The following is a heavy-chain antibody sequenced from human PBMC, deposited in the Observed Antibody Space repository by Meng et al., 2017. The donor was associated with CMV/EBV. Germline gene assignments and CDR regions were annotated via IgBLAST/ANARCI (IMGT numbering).Heavy chain of an antibody. D-gene: IGHD3-22*01. V-gene: IGHV1-18*01. CDR1: GYTFTHHG. CDR2: ISGYNDNT. Sequence: QVQLVQSGAEVRKPGASVTVSCKASGYTFTHHGISWVRQAPGQGLEWMGWISGYNDNTKYARHLQGRVTMTTDTSTNTAYMELRSLRSDDTAIYYCARDTMMIMSFDHWGPGTLVTVSS. CDR3: ARDTMMIMSFDH. J-gene: IGHJ4*02.